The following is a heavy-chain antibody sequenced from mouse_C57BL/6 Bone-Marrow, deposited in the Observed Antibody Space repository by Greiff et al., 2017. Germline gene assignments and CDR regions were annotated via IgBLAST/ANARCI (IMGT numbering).Heavy chain of an antibody. CDR3: TRSLIYYGTNY. D-gene: IGHD1-1*01. J-gene: IGHJ2*01. CDR2: IDPEDGET. V-gene: IGHV14-2*01. Sequence: VRLQQSGAELVKPGASVKLSCTASGFNIKDYYIHWVKQRTEQGLEWIGRIDPEDGETKYAPKFQDKAPITADTSSNTAYLQLSSLTSEDTAVYYCTRSLIYYGTNYWGQGTTLTVSS. CDR1: GFNIKDYY.